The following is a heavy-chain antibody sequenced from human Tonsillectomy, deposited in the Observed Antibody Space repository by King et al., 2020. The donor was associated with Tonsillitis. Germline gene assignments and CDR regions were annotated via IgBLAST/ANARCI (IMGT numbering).Heavy chain of an antibody. V-gene: IGHV1-2*04. D-gene: IGHD6-19*01. J-gene: IGHJ4*02. CDR1: GYTFTDYY. CDR2: INPNSGGT. CDR3: ARDGEEGSGWPPFDS. Sequence: QLVQSGAEVKKPGASVKVSCKASGYTFTDYYIHWVRQAPGQGLEWMGWINPNSGGTDYAQKFQGWVTMTRDTSTSTAYMELSRLRSDDTAVYYCARDGEEGSGWPPFDSWGQGTLVTGSS.